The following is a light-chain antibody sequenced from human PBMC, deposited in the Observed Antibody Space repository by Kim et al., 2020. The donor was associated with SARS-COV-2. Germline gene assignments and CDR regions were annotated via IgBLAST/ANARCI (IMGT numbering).Light chain of an antibody. V-gene: IGKV3-15*01. J-gene: IGKJ1*01. CDR3: QHYQQWPPWR. CDR1: QSIDRD. CDR2: DSS. Sequence: LMTHSPATLSVSLGNSATLSCRASQSIDRDLAWYQQKPGQPPRLLIYDSSTRAPGVPDRFSGSGSGTDFSPTINSLQSEDVAVYYCQHYQQWPPWRFGRGTKLEI.